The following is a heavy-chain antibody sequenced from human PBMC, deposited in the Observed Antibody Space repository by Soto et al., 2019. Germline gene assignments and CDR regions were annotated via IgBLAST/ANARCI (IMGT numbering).Heavy chain of an antibody. CDR2: INPNSGDT. V-gene: IGHV1-2*02. J-gene: IGHJ6*02. CDR3: ARDARGTRGFDEMDI. Sequence: ASVKVSCKASGFTFTSSAVHWVRQAPGRGLEWMGWINPNSGDTEYAQNFQGRVTMTRDTSFNLVYMEMSGLMSDDTAVYYCARDARGTRGFDEMDIWGQGTTVTVSS. D-gene: IGHD3-9*01. CDR1: GFTFTSSA.